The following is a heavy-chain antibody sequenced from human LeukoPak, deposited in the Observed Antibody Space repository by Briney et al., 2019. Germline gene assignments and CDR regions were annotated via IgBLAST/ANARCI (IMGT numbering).Heavy chain of an antibody. D-gene: IGHD3-16*01. CDR1: GFRFSDFT. V-gene: IGHV3-23*01. Sequence: GGSLRLSCAASGFRFSDFTMTWVRQVPGKGPEWVSAIGGRGGSTYYADSLGGRFTISRDNSKDMLYLQMNSLKVEDMATYYCGKEGGAWGQGTKVTVSS. CDR3: GKEGGA. J-gene: IGHJ5*02. CDR2: IGGRGGST.